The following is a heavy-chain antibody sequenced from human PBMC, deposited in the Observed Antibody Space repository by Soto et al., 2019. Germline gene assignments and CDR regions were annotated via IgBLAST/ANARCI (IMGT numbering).Heavy chain of an antibody. Sequence: QVQLQQWGAGLLKPSETLSLTCAVYGGSFSDYYWSWIRQPPGKGLEWIGEINHRGSTNYNPSFKSRVTISVDTSKNQFPLKLSSVTAADTAVYYCARGRRQQLVRSQYNWFDPWGQGTLVTVSS. CDR1: GGSFSDYY. CDR3: ARGRRQQLVRSQYNWFDP. J-gene: IGHJ5*02. CDR2: INHRGST. D-gene: IGHD6-13*01. V-gene: IGHV4-34*01.